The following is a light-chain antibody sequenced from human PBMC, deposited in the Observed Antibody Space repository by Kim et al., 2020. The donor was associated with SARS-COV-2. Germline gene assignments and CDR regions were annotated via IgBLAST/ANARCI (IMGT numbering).Light chain of an antibody. J-gene: IGKJ1*01. CDR2: SAS. V-gene: IGKV1-NL1*01. CDR1: QNIGNS. Sequence: ASIGDRVTITCRASQNIGNSVAWYQQKPGKGPNVLISSASTLASGVPSRFSGSESETEYTLTISSLQPEDFATYYCQQYSGTLATFGQGTKVDIK. CDR3: QQYSGTLAT.